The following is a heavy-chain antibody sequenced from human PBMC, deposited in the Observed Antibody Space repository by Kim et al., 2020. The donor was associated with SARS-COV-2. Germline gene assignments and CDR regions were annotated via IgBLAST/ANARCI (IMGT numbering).Heavy chain of an antibody. V-gene: IGHV4-59*13. J-gene: IGHJ3*02. CDR2: IYYSGST. CDR1: GGSISSYY. CDR3: ARGLVAAAGIDSAFDI. D-gene: IGHD6-13*01. Sequence: SETLSLTCTVSGGSISSYYWSWIRQPPGKGLEWIGYIYYSGSTNYNPSLKSRVTISVDTSKNQFSLKLSSVTAADTAVYYCARGLVAAAGIDSAFDIWGQGTMVTVSS.